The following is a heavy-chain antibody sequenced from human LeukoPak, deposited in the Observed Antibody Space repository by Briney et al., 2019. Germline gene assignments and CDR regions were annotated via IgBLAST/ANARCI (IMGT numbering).Heavy chain of an antibody. CDR3: ARYRVITNDYFDS. CDR1: GFTFGDYY. D-gene: IGHD3-16*01. V-gene: IGHV3-11*01. CDR2: ISNSGNTI. J-gene: IGHJ4*02. Sequence: PGGSLRLSCAASGFTFGDYYMIWIRQAPGKGLEWVSYISNSGNTIKEADSVKARFTISRDNAQNSLFLQMKSLRAEDTAVYYCARYRVITNDYFDSWGQGTLVTVSS.